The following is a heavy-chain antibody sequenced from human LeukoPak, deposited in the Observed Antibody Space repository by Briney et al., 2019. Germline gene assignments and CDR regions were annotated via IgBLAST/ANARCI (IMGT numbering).Heavy chain of an antibody. D-gene: IGHD3-22*01. V-gene: IGHV3-23*01. CDR3: AKRLYDSSGYSYYYAMDV. CDR2: ISNSGSNT. CDR1: AFTFTSYA. Sequence: GGSLRLPCAASAFTFTSYAMNWVRQAPGKGLEWVSAISNSGSNTYYADSVKGRFTISRDNSKNTLYLQMNSLRAEDTAVYYCAKRLYDSSGYSYYYAMDVWGQGTTVTVSS. J-gene: IGHJ6*02.